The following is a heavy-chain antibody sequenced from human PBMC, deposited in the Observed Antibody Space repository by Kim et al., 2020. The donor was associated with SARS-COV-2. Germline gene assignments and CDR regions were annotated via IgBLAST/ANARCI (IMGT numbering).Heavy chain of an antibody. Sequence: SETLSLTCAVYGGSFSGYYWSWIRQPPGKGLEWIGEINHSGSTNYNPSLKSRVTISVDTSKNQFSLKLSSVTAADTAVYYCARGSTRIRYWGQGTLVTVSS. CDR3: ARGSTRIRY. D-gene: IGHD2-21*01. V-gene: IGHV4-34*01. J-gene: IGHJ4*02. CDR2: INHSGST. CDR1: GGSFSGYY.